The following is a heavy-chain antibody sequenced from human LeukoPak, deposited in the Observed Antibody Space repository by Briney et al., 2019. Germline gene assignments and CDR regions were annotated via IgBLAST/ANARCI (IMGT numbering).Heavy chain of an antibody. V-gene: IGHV3-23*01. CDR2: ISGGGGAT. CDR3: ARRVAVADNYFDY. CDR1: GSTFSNYA. J-gene: IGHJ4*02. D-gene: IGHD6-19*01. Sequence: GGSLRLSCAASGSTFSNYAMSWVRQAPGKGLEWVSAISGGGGATYYTDSVKGRFTISRDNSKNTLYLQMNSLRAEDTGVYYCARRVAVADNYFDYWGQGTLVTVSS.